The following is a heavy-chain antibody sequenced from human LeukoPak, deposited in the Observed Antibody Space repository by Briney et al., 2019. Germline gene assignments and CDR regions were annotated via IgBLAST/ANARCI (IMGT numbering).Heavy chain of an antibody. CDR2: IYPGDSDT. D-gene: IGHD2-2*01. CDR1: GYSFTRYW. Sequence: GESLKISCKGSGYSFTRYWIGWVRQMPGKGLEWMGIIYPGDSDTRYSPSFQGQVTISADKSISTAYLQWSSLKASDTAMYYCARTKHYPYEYQPHAFDIWGQGTMVTVSS. CDR3: ARTKHYPYEYQPHAFDI. V-gene: IGHV5-51*01. J-gene: IGHJ3*02.